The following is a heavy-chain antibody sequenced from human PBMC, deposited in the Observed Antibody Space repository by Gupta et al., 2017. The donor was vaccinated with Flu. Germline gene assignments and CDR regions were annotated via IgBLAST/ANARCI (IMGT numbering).Heavy chain of an antibody. Sequence: SGDYYWSWIRQSPGKGLEWIGYIYYSGRKHYNPSRKSRVTISIDTSKNQFSLKLNYVTDADTAVYYCAREYDDNSIGYNPNWGQGTMVTVSS. D-gene: IGHD3-22*01. CDR3: AREYDDNSIGYNPN. CDR1: SGDYY. J-gene: IGHJ3*01. V-gene: IGHV4-30-4*01. CDR2: IYYSGRK.